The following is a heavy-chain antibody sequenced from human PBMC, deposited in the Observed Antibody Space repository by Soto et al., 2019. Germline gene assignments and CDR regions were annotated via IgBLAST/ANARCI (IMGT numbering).Heavy chain of an antibody. V-gene: IGHV3-30*18. J-gene: IGHJ6*02. CDR3: AKDKGRSLAGGMDV. CDR2: IAYDGSNK. D-gene: IGHD6-19*01. Sequence: GSLRLSCAASGFTFSSYGMPWVRQAPGKGLEWVAVIAYDGSNKYYADSVKGRFTISRDNSKNTLYLQMNSLRAEDTAVYYCAKDKGRSLAGGMDVWGQGTTVTVSS. CDR1: GFTFSSYG.